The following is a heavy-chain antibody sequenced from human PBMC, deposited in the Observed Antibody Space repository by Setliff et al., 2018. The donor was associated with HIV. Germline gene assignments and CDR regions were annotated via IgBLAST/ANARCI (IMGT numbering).Heavy chain of an antibody. CDR3: ARGDGTKYYYYYYMDV. CDR2: IYYSGST. J-gene: IGHJ6*03. CDR1: GGSMSSHY. V-gene: IGHV4-59*11. Sequence: PSETLSLTCTVSGGSMSSHYWSWIRRPPGKGLEWIGYIYYSGSTNYNPSLKSRVTISVDTSKNQFSLKLSSVTAADTAVYYCARGDGTKYYYYYYMDVWGKGTTVTVSS. D-gene: IGHD1-7*01.